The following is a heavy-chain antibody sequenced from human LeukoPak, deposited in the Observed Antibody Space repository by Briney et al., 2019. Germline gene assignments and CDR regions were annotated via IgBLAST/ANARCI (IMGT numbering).Heavy chain of an antibody. Sequence: SETPSLTCTVSGGSINSYYWSWIRQPAGKGLEWIGRIYTSGSTNYNPSLKSRVTMSVDTSKNQFSLKVSSVTAADTAVYYCARENSLEMATFDFWGQGTLVTVSS. J-gene: IGHJ4*02. CDR1: GGSINSYY. CDR2: IYTSGST. D-gene: IGHD5-24*01. CDR3: ARENSLEMATFDF. V-gene: IGHV4-4*07.